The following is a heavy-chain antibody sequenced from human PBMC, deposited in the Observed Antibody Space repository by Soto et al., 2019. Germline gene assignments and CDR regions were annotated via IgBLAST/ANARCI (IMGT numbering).Heavy chain of an antibody. V-gene: IGHV3-23*01. D-gene: IGHD3-10*02. CDR1: GFTFSSYA. Sequence: GSLRLSCAASGFTFSSYAMSWVRQAPGKGLEWVSAISGSGGSTYYADSVKGRFTISRDNSKNTLYLQMNSLRAEDTAVYYCAILLFGEFIRAGYYYGMDVWGQGTTVTASS. J-gene: IGHJ6*02. CDR2: ISGSGGST. CDR3: AILLFGEFIRAGYYYGMDV.